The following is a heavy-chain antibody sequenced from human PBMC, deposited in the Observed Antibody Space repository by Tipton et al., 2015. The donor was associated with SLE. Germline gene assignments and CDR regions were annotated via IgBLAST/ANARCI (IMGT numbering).Heavy chain of an antibody. Sequence: TLSLTCTVSGGSISNFYWSWIRQPPGKGLEWIGYVYYSNTNYNPSLNSRVTISVDTSKNQFSLKLSSVTAADTGAYYCARRGDGGRTFDYWGQGILVTASS. J-gene: IGHJ4*02. CDR2: VYYSNT. CDR1: GGSISNFY. D-gene: IGHD2-15*01. CDR3: ARRGDGGRTFDY. V-gene: IGHV4-59*08.